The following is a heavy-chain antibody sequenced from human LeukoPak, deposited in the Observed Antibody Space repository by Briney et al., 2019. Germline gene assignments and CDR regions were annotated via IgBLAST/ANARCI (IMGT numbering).Heavy chain of an antibody. CDR2: ISAYNGNT. Sequence: ASVKVPCKASGYTFTSYGISWVRQAPGQGLEWMGWISAYNGNTNYAQKVQGRVTMTTDTSTSTAYMELRSLRSDDTAVYYCAVGSGYDSPSDYWGQGTLVTVSS. J-gene: IGHJ4*02. CDR1: GYTFTSYG. CDR3: AVGSGYDSPSDY. V-gene: IGHV1-18*01. D-gene: IGHD5-12*01.